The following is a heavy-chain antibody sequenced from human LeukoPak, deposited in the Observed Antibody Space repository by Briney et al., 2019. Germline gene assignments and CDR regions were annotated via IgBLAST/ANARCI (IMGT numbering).Heavy chain of an antibody. CDR2: INAGNGNT. D-gene: IGHD3-22*01. CDR1: GNTFTSYA. J-gene: IGHJ6*02. V-gene: IGHV1-3*01. CDR3: ARAFFSDSSGYYPYYYYYGMDV. Sequence: GASVKVSCKASGNTFTSYAMHWVRQAPGQRLEWMGWINAGNGNTKYSQKFQGRVTITRDTSASTAYMELSSLRSEDTAVYYCARAFFSDSSGYYPYYYYYGMDVWGQGTTVTVSS.